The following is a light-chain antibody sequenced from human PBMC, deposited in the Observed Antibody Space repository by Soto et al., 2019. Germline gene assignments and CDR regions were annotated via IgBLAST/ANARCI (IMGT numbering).Light chain of an antibody. CDR1: QYIGDS. Sequence: IQMTQSPSTLSASVGDRVTITCRASQYIGDSLAWYHHRPGKAPQLLLYKASLLQSGVPSRFSGGGSGTEFTLTISNLQPGDFATYYCQQYLSYSPWTFGQGTKVEVK. V-gene: IGKV1-5*03. J-gene: IGKJ1*01. CDR3: QQYLSYSPWT. CDR2: KAS.